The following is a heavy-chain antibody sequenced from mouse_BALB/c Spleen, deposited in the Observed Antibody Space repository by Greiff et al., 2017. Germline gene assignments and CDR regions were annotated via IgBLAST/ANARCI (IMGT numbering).Heavy chain of an antibody. Sequence: VQLQQSGAELVRSGASVKLSCTASGFNIKDYYMHWVKQRPEQGLEWIGWIDPENGDTEYAPKFQGKATMTADTSSNTAYLQLSSLTSEDTAVYYCNDGYFYAMDYWGQGTSVTVSS. J-gene: IGHJ4*01. CDR1: GFNIKDYY. D-gene: IGHD2-3*01. V-gene: IGHV14-4*02. CDR3: NDGYFYAMDY. CDR2: IDPENGDT.